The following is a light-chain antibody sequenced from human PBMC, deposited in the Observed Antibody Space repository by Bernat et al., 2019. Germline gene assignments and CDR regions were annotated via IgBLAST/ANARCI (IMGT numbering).Light chain of an antibody. CDR2: SNS. CDR3: AAWDDSLSGRM. CDR1: SSNIGINY. V-gene: IGLV1-47*02. Sequence: QSVLTQPPSASGTPGQPVTISCSGSSSNIGINYVYWYQHFPGTAPKVLIYSNSQRPSGVPDRFSGSKSGTSASLAISGLRSADEADYYCAAWDDSLSGRMFGGGTKLTVL. J-gene: IGLJ3*02.